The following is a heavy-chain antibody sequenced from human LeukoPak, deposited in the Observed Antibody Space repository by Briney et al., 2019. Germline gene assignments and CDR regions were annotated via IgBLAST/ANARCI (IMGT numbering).Heavy chain of an antibody. J-gene: IGHJ4*02. CDR2: IWPDGTIQ. CDR1: GFIFSYYG. D-gene: IGHD2-8*02. Sequence: GRSLRLSCAASGFIFSYYGMHWVRQAPGKALEWLAVIWPDGTIQYYADPVKGRFTISRDNSKNTLYLQLTGLRADDSAVYYCARHNHDWGWDFWGQGAQVTVSS. CDR3: ARHNHDWGWDF. V-gene: IGHV3-33*01.